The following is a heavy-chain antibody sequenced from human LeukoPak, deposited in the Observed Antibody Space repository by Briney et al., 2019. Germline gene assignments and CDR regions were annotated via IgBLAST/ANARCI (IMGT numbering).Heavy chain of an antibody. CDR3: ARSHSSGWYDVYFDY. Sequence: SETLSLTCTVSGGSISSYYWSWIRQPPGKGLEGIGYIYYSGSTNYNPSLKSRVTISVDTSKNQFSLKLSSVTAADTAVYYCARSHSSGWYDVYFDYWGQGTLVTVSS. CDR2: IYYSGST. D-gene: IGHD6-19*01. V-gene: IGHV4-59*08. J-gene: IGHJ4*02. CDR1: GGSISSYY.